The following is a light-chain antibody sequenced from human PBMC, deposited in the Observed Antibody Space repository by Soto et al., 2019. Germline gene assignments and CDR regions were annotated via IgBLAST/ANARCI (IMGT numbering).Light chain of an antibody. CDR3: QQYDSYPT. CDR2: TAS. V-gene: IGKV1-5*03. CDR1: QSVGSW. J-gene: IGKJ1*01. Sequence: DSQMTQSPSTLSASVGDSVTITCRASQSVGSWLAGYRDKQGKAPKSLIYTASTIESGVPSRFSGSRSGTAFSLTISSMQPDACETYYFQQYDSYPTLGQGNQVE.